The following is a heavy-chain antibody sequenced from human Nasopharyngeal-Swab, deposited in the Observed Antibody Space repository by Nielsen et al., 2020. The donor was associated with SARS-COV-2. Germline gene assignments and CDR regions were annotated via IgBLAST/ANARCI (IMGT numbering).Heavy chain of an antibody. CDR3: AKLGYFDL. J-gene: IGHJ2*01. Sequence: SCAASGFTFDDYAMHWVRQAPGKGLEWVSGISWNSGSIGYADSVKGRFTISRDNAKNSLYLQMNSLRAEDTALYYCAKLGYFDLWGRGTLVTVSS. CDR2: ISWNSGSI. V-gene: IGHV3-9*01. CDR1: GFTFDDYA.